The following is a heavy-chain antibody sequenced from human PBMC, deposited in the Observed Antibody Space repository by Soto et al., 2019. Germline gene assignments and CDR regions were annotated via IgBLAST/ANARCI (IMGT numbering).Heavy chain of an antibody. CDR3: ALSLAAAGTGWFDP. D-gene: IGHD6-13*01. CDR1: GDSVSSNSAA. CDR2: TYYRSKWYN. V-gene: IGHV6-1*01. Sequence: SQTLSLTCAISGDSVSSNSAAWNWIRQSPSRGLEWLGRTYYRSKWYNDYAVSVKSQITINPDTSKNQFSLQLNSVTPEDTAVYYCALSLAAAGTGWFDPWGQGTLVTVSS. J-gene: IGHJ5*02.